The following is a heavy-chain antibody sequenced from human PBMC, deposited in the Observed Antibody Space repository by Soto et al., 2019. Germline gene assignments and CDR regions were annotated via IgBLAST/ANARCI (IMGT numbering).Heavy chain of an antibody. D-gene: IGHD6-13*01. CDR2: IIPIFGTA. Sequence: QVQLVQSGAEVKKPGSSVKVSCKASGGTFSSYAISWVRQAPGQGLEWMGGIIPIFGTANYAQKFQGRVTITADDTTSSGYMELSSLRSEDTAVYYCARVPIRYSSTSWWFDPWGQGTLVTVSS. J-gene: IGHJ5*02. CDR1: GGTFSSYA. V-gene: IGHV1-69*01. CDR3: ARVPIRYSSTSWWFDP.